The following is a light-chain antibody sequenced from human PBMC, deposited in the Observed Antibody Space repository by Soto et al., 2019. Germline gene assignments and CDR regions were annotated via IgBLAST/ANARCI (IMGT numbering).Light chain of an antibody. J-gene: IGKJ2*01. CDR2: GAS. CDR3: QHYNEWLYA. CDR1: QSVSSN. V-gene: IGKV3-15*01. Sequence: EIVMTQSPATLSVSPGERATLSCRASQSVSSNLAWYQQKPGQAPRLLIYGASTRATGVPARFSGSGSGTEFTLTISSRQSEDFAVYYCQHYNEWLYAFGQGTKLES.